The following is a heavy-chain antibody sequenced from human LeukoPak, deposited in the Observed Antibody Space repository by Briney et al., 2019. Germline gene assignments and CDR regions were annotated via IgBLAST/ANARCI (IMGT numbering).Heavy chain of an antibody. CDR2: ISSSSSYI. CDR1: GFTFSSYS. Sequence: GGSLRPSCAASGFTFSSYSMNWVRQAPGKGLEWVSSISSSSSYIYYADSVKGRFTISRDNAKNSLYLQMNSLRAEDTAVYYCAREAVAGTMDYWGQGTLVTVSS. D-gene: IGHD6-19*01. J-gene: IGHJ4*02. V-gene: IGHV3-21*01. CDR3: AREAVAGTMDY.